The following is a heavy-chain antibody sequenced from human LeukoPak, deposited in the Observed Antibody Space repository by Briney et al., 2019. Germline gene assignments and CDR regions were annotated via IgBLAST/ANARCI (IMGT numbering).Heavy chain of an antibody. CDR2: ISGSGDNT. CDR3: AKDFVVVPGNVNYFDY. D-gene: IGHD2-21*02. V-gene: IGHV3-23*01. J-gene: IGHJ4*02. Sequence: GGSLRLSCAASGFTFSSYEMNWVRQAPGKGLEWVSAISGSGDNTYYADSVKGRFTVSRDNSKNTLYVQMKSLRAEDTAVYYCAKDFVVVPGNVNYFDYWGQGTLVTVSS. CDR1: GFTFSSYE.